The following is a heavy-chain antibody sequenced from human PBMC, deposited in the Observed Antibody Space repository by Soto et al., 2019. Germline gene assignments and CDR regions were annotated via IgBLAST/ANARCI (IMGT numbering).Heavy chain of an antibody. Sequence: GALRLSCTASGFPFSHYAMNWVRQGPGTRLEWVADISGSGDSARYADSVRGRFTISRDNSRDTLYLQMNSLRVDDTAVYYCGKERRGSGWSVCNFWGQGALVTVSS. J-gene: IGHJ4*02. D-gene: IGHD6-19*01. V-gene: IGHV3-23*01. CDR3: GKERRGSGWSVCNF. CDR2: ISGSGDSA. CDR1: GFPFSHYA.